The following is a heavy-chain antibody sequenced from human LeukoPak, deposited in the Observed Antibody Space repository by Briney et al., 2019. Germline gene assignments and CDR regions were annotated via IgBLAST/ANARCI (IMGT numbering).Heavy chain of an antibody. D-gene: IGHD3-22*01. Sequence: GGSLRLSCAASGFTFSDYYMSWIRQAPGKGLEWVSYISSSGSTIYYADSVKGRFTISRDNAKNSLYLQMNSLRAEDTAVYYCARYVSYYYDSSAYGYWGQGTLVTVSS. CDR3: ARYVSYYYDSSAYGY. CDR2: ISSSGSTI. J-gene: IGHJ4*02. V-gene: IGHV3-11*01. CDR1: GFTFSDYY.